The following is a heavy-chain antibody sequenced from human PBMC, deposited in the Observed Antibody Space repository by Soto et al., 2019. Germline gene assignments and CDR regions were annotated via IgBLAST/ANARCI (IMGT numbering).Heavy chain of an antibody. V-gene: IGHV3-23*01. Sequence: GGSLRLSCAASGFTFGHYFMSWVRQAPGKGLEWVSTITGSSGSTTYTESVKGRFTISRDNSKNSLYLQMNNLRAEDTAIYYCAKADTGWFAPWGRGTLVTVSS. CDR1: GFTFGHYF. D-gene: IGHD3-10*01. CDR3: AKADTGWFAP. J-gene: IGHJ5*02. CDR2: ITGSSGST.